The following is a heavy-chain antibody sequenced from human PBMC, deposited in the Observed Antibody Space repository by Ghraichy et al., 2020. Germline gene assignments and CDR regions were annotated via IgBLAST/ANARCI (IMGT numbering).Heavy chain of an antibody. CDR1: GFTFSTYL. D-gene: IGHD4-17*01. J-gene: IGHJ4*02. V-gene: IGHV3-7*03. Sequence: GGSLRLSCKVSGFTFSTYLMSWVRQAPGKGLEWVANINKYGGDRKYVDSVKGRFTVSRDNAKNSLYLQMNYLRAEDTAVYYCAGGDYSAGFFDYWGQGALVTVSS. CDR2: INKYGGDR. CDR3: AGGDYSAGFFDY.